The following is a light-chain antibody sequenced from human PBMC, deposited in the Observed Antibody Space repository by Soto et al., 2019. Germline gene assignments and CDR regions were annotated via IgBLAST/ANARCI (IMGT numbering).Light chain of an antibody. V-gene: IGKV3-20*01. J-gene: IGKJ1*01. CDR1: QSVSARF. CDR3: QQYFRSLVE. Sequence: ELVLTQSPDTLSLSPGERVTLSCRASQSVSARFLAWYQHRPGQAPRLLISATSTRAPGIPDRFSGSGSGTDFTLTIRSLEPEDVAVYYCQQYFRSLVEFGQGTKVEIK. CDR2: ATS.